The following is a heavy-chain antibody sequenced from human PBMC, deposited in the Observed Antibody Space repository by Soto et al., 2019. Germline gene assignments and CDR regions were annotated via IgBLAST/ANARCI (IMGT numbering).Heavy chain of an antibody. CDR3: AKDDREATENLNNWFDP. Sequence: PGGSLRLSCAASGFTFSTCAMSWVRQAPGKGLEWVAGISGSSGTTNYADSVKGRFTISRDNSKNTLYLQMSSLRSEDTAIYFCAKDDREATENLNNWFDPWGQGTLVTVSS. D-gene: IGHD1-1*01. J-gene: IGHJ5*02. V-gene: IGHV3-23*01. CDR2: ISGSSGTT. CDR1: GFTFSTCA.